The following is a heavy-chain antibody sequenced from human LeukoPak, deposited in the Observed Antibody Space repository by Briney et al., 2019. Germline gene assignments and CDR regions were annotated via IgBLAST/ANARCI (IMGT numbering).Heavy chain of an antibody. CDR2: IKHSGST. Sequence: PSETLSLTCAVYGGSFSGYYWSWIRQPPGNGLEWIGEIKHSGSTNYNPSLKSRVPISVDTSKNQFSLKMSSLTAPDTAVYYCARGRSVGATAQVDYYYYMDVWGKGTTVTISS. V-gene: IGHV4-34*01. J-gene: IGHJ6*03. CDR3: ARGRSVGATAQVDYYYYMDV. D-gene: IGHD1-26*01. CDR1: GGSFSGYY.